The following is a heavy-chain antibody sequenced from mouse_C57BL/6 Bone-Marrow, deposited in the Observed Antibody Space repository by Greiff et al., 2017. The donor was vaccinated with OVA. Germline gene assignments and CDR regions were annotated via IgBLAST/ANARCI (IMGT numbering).Heavy chain of an antibody. CDR1: GYTFTSYW. V-gene: IGHV1-53*01. D-gene: IGHD1-1*01. Sequence: VQLQQSGTELVKPGASVKLSCKASGYTFTSYWMHWVKQRPGQGLEWIGNINPSNGGTNYNEKFKSKATLTVDKSSSTAYMQLSSLTSEDSAVYYCASPGSRKWYFDVWGTGTTVTVSS. J-gene: IGHJ1*03. CDR2: INPSNGGT. CDR3: ASPGSRKWYFDV.